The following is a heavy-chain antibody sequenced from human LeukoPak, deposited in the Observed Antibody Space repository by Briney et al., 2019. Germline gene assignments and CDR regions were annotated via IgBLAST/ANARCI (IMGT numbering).Heavy chain of an antibody. V-gene: IGHV1-2*02. CDR1: GYTFTGYY. Sequence: ASVKVSCKASGYTFTGYYMYWVRQAPGQGLEWMGWINPNSGGTNYAQKFQGRVTMTRDTSISTAYMELSRLRSDDTAVYYCARSTPEYYDILTGRVYYYYYMDVWGKGTTVTVSS. J-gene: IGHJ6*03. CDR2: INPNSGGT. CDR3: ARSTPEYYDILTGRVYYYYYMDV. D-gene: IGHD3-9*01.